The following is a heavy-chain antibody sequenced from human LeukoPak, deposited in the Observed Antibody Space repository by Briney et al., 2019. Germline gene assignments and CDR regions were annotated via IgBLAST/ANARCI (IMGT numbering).Heavy chain of an antibody. CDR1: GYTFTGYY. Sequence: EASVKVSCKASGYTFTGYYMHWVRQAPGQGLEWMGWINPNSGGTNYAQKFQGRVTMTRDTSISTAYMELSRLRSDDTAVYYCARVPRYCSGGSCPLDYWGQGTLVTVSS. D-gene: IGHD2-15*01. V-gene: IGHV1-2*02. J-gene: IGHJ4*02. CDR2: INPNSGGT. CDR3: ARVPRYCSGGSCPLDY.